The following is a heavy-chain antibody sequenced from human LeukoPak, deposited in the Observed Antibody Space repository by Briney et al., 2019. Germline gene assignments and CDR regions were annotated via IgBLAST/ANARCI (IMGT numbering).Heavy chain of an antibody. V-gene: IGHV1-18*01. Sequence: ASVKVSCKASGYTFTSYGISWGRQAPGQGLEWMGWISAYNGNTNYAQKLQGRVTMTTDTSTSTAYMELRSLRSDDTAVYYCARAYDFWSGYYNFDYWGQGTLVTVSS. J-gene: IGHJ4*02. CDR2: ISAYNGNT. CDR3: ARAYDFWSGYYNFDY. CDR1: GYTFTSYG. D-gene: IGHD3-3*01.